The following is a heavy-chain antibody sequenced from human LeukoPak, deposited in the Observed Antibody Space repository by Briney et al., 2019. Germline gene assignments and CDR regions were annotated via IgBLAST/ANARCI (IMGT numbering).Heavy chain of an antibody. V-gene: IGHV3-20*04. J-gene: IGHJ4*02. CDR2: INWDGGAY. Sequence: GGSLRLSCRDSGSTFDDYGMTWVRQAPGKGLEWVSGINWDGGAYNYGASVKGRFIISRDNAKNSLYLEMNSLRVEDTAVYFCARDLSSSWYSLAYWGQGILVTVSS. D-gene: IGHD2-15*01. CDR3: ARDLSSSWYSLAY. CDR1: GSTFDDYG.